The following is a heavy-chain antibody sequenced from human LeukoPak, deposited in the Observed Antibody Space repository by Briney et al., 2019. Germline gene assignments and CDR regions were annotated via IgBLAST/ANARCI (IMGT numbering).Heavy chain of an antibody. CDR3: TSQAYSTSWSDY. Sequence: PGGSLRLSCAASGFSFSNYAMSWVRQAPGKGLEWVANINQDGSDKHHVDSLKGRFTISRDNAKSSLYLQMNSLRAEDTAMYYCTSQAYSTSWSDYWGQGTLVTVSS. V-gene: IGHV3-7*01. D-gene: IGHD6-13*01. J-gene: IGHJ4*02. CDR1: GFSFSNYA. CDR2: INQDGSDK.